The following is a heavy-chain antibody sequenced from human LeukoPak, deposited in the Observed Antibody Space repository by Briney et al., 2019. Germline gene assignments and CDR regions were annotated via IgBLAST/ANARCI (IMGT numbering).Heavy chain of an antibody. V-gene: IGHV4-39*07. D-gene: IGHD2-15*01. CDR1: GGSISSSSYY. Sequence: SETLSLTCTVSGGSISSSSYYWGWIRQPPGKGLEWIGSIYYSGSTYYNPSLKSRVTISVDTSKNQFSLKLSSVTAADTAVYYCARIDLWDIVVVVAAKDYYGMDVWGQGTTVTVSS. CDR3: ARIDLWDIVVVVAAKDYYGMDV. J-gene: IGHJ6*02. CDR2: IYYSGST.